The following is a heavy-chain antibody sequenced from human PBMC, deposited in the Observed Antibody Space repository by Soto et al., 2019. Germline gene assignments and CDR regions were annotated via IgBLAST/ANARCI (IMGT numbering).Heavy chain of an antibody. J-gene: IGHJ4*02. CDR1: GGSISSGGYY. D-gene: IGHD3-10*01. Sequence: QVQLQESGPGLVKPSQTLSLTCTVSGGSISSGGYYWSWIRQHPGKGLEWIGYIYYSGSTYYNPSLKSRVTISVDTSKNQFSLKLRSVTAADTAVYYCAREVDGVYYYGSGSYFDYWGQGTLVTVSS. V-gene: IGHV4-31*03. CDR2: IYYSGST. CDR3: AREVDGVYYYGSGSYFDY.